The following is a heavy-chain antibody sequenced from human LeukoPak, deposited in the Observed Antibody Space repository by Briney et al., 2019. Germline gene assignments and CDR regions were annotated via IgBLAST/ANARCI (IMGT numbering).Heavy chain of an antibody. CDR1: GFTVSSNY. D-gene: IGHD2-15*01. V-gene: IGHV3-21*01. CDR2: ISSSSSHI. CDR3: ARDPEDTQNFDY. J-gene: IGHJ4*02. Sequence: PGGSLRLSCAASGFTVSSNYMNWVRQAPGKGLEWVSSISSSSSHIYYADSVKGRFTTSRDNAKNSLYLQMNSLRAEDTAVYYCARDPEDTQNFDYWGQGTLVTVSS.